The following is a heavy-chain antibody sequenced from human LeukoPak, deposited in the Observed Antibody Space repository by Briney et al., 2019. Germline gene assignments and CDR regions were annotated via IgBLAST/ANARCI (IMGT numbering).Heavy chain of an antibody. V-gene: IGHV3-33*06. CDR3: AKDPRADSRGYLGYFDY. J-gene: IGHJ4*02. Sequence: GRSLRLSCAASGFTFSSYGMHWVRQAPGKGLEWVAVIWYDGSNKDYADSVKGRFTISRDNSKNTLYLQMNSLSAEDTAIYYGAKDPRADSRGYLGYFDYWGQGILVTVSS. CDR2: IWYDGSNK. CDR1: GFTFSSYG. D-gene: IGHD3-22*01.